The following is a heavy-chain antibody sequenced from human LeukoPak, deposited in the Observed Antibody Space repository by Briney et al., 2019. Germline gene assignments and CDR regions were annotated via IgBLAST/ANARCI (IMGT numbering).Heavy chain of an antibody. D-gene: IGHD2-21*02. J-gene: IGHJ4*02. CDR2: IYYSGST. V-gene: IGHV4-31*03. CDR3: ARDPTAYCGGDCYSLNY. CDR1: GGSISSGGYY. Sequence: SETLSLTCTVSGGSISSGGYYWSWIRQHPGKGLEWIGYIYYSGSTYYNPSLKSRVTISVDTSKNQFSLKLSSVTAADTAVYYCARDPTAYCGGDCYSLNYWGQGTLVTVSS.